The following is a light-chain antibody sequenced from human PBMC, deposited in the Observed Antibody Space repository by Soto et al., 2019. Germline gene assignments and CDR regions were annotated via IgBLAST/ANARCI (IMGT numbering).Light chain of an antibody. Sequence: EIEMTQSPATLSVSPGERATLSCRAGQSVNTNLAWYQQKPGQAPRLLIYGASTRAPGIPARCSGSGSGTEFTLTVSSLQSEDFAIYYCQQDNHWPPWLTFGGGTKVEVK. CDR1: QSVNTN. J-gene: IGKJ4*01. V-gene: IGKV3-15*01. CDR2: GAS. CDR3: QQDNHWPPWLT.